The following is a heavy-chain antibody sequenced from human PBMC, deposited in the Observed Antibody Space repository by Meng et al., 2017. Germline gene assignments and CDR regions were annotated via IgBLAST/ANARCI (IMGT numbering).Heavy chain of an antibody. J-gene: IGHJ4*02. CDR1: GGAVSSGSSY. Sequence: GLGPVLGRPSETLSLTGTVSGGAVSSGSSYWSWIRQPPGKGLEWIGYIYYSGSTNYNPSLKSRVTISVDTSKNQFSLKLSSVTAADTAVYYCARDCSGGSCYSIGVWGQGTLVTVSS. V-gene: IGHV4-61*01. D-gene: IGHD2-15*01. CDR3: ARDCSGGSCYSIGV. CDR2: IYYSGST.